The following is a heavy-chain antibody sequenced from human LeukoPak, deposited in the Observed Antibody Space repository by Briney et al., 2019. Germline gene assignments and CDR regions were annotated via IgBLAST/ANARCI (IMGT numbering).Heavy chain of an antibody. CDR3: ARYKSYSSTTFDY. D-gene: IGHD6-13*01. CDR1: GFTFSSYS. CDR2: ISSSSSYI. J-gene: IGHJ4*02. Sequence: GGSLRLSCAASGFTFSSYSMNWVRQAPGKGLEWVSSISSSSSYIYYADSVKGRFTISRDNAKNSLYLQMNSLRAEDTAVYYCARYKSYSSTTFDYWGQGTLVTVSS. V-gene: IGHV3-21*04.